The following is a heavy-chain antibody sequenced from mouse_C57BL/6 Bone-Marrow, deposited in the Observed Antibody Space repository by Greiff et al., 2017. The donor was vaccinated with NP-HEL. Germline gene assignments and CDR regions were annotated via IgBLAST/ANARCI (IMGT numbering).Heavy chain of an antibody. CDR1: GFSLTSYG. CDR3: ARSPSGEGFAY. CDR2: IWSGGST. Sequence: VKLMESGPGLVQPSQSLSITCTVSGFSLTSYGVHWVRQSPGKGLEWLGVIWSGGSTDSNAAFISRLSISKDNSKRQVFFKMNSLQADDTARYSCARSPSGEGFAYWGQGTLVTVSA. J-gene: IGHJ3*01. V-gene: IGHV2-2*01.